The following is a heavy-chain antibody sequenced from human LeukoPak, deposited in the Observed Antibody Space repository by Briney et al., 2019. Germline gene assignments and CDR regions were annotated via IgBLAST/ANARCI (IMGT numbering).Heavy chain of an antibody. CDR3: AKQMRVGATSSFDY. D-gene: IGHD1-26*01. CDR2: IRGSGGST. J-gene: IGHJ4*02. CDR1: GFSSKNFT. Sequence: PRGSLRLSCAASGFSSKNFTMTSVPATPREGLGSVSSIRGSGGSTYYTESVKGRFNISRDNSKNTLYLQVNSLRADDTAVYYCAKQMRVGATSSFDYWGQGTLVTVSS. V-gene: IGHV3-23*01.